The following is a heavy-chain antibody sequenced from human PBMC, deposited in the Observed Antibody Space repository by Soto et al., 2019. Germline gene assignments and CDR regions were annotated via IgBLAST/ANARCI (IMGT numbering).Heavy chain of an antibody. V-gene: IGHV1-2*04. CDR3: ARGDKGGSFPLVFFSDY. CDR2: INPNSGGT. D-gene: IGHD2-15*01. CDR1: GYTFTGYY. J-gene: IGHJ4*02. Sequence: GASVKVSCKASGYTFTGYYMHWVRQAPGQGLEWMGWINPNSGGTNYAQKFQGWVTMTRDTSISTAYMELSRLRSDDTAVYYCARGDKGGSFPLVFFSDYWGQGTLVTVSS.